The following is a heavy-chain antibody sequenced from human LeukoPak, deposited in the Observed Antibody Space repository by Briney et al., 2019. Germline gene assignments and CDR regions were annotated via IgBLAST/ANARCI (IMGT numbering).Heavy chain of an antibody. V-gene: IGHV4-4*08. Sequence: PSETLSLTCTVSGGSISTYYWSWIRQSLGKGLEWIADISASGGTNYNPSLESRVTVSIDSSKNQFSLKLSSVTAADTAVFYCARSPHNSAWYEKWFDPWGQGTLVTVSS. CDR1: GGSISTYY. D-gene: IGHD6-19*01. CDR2: ISASGGT. J-gene: IGHJ5*02. CDR3: ARSPHNSAWYEKWFDP.